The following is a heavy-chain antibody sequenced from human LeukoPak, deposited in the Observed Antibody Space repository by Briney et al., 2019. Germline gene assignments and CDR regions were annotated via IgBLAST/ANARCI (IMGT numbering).Heavy chain of an antibody. CDR2: IKQDGSEK. Sequence: GGSLRLSCAASGFTFSSYWMSWVRQAPGKGLEWVANIKQDGSEKYYVDSVKGRFTISRDNAKNSLYLQMNSLRAEDTALYYCVRDCSSTSCYGNYWGQGTLLTVSS. D-gene: IGHD2-2*01. V-gene: IGHV3-7*01. J-gene: IGHJ4*02. CDR1: GFTFSSYW. CDR3: VRDCSSTSCYGNY.